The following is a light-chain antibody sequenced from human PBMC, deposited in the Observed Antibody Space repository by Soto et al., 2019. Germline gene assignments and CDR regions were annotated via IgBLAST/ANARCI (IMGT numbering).Light chain of an antibody. J-gene: IGLJ3*02. CDR3: ATWDDSLSGPV. CDR2: SNN. CDR1: SSNIGSNY. V-gene: IGLV1-47*02. Sequence: QSVLTQPPSASGTPGQRVTISCSGSSSNIGSNYVYWYQQIPGTAPKLLIYSNNQRPSGVPDRFSGSKSGTSASLAISGLRSEDEADYYCATWDDSLSGPVFGGGTQLTVL.